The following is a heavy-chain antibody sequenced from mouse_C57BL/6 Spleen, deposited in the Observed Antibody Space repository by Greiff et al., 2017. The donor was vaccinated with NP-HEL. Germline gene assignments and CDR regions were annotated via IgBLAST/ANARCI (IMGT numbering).Heavy chain of an antibody. D-gene: IGHD1-1*01. V-gene: IGHV1-82*01. J-gene: IGHJ1*03. CDR1: GYAFSSSW. CDR2: IYPGDGDT. Sequence: VQGVESGPELVKPGASVKISCKASGYAFSSSWMNWVKQRPGKGLEWIGRIYPGDGDTNYNGKFKGKATLTADKSSSTAYMQLSSLTSEDSAVYFCAREGVLLRYFDVWGTGTTVTVSS. CDR3: AREGVLLRYFDV.